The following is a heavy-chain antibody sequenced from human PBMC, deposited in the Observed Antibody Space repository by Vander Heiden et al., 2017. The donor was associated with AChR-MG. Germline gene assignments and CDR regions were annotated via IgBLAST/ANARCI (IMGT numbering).Heavy chain of an antibody. CDR1: GFTSSSYA. CDR2: ISYDGSNK. Sequence: QVQLAESGGGVVQPGRSLKLSCEASGFTSSSYAMHWVRQAPGKGLEWVAVISYDGSNKYYADSVKGRFTISRDNSKNTLYLQMNSLRAEDTAVYYRAKEDYYGSGSTYFDYWGQGTLVTVSS. D-gene: IGHD3-10*01. CDR3: AKEDYYGSGSTYFDY. J-gene: IGHJ4*02. V-gene: IGHV3-30-3*01.